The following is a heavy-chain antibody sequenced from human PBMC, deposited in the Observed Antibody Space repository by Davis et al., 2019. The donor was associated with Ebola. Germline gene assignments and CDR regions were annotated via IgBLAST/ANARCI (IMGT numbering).Heavy chain of an antibody. CDR3: AKDSVYFGGDCYWGDDAFDI. CDR1: GFTFSSYA. CDR2: ISGSGGST. D-gene: IGHD2-21*01. J-gene: IGHJ3*02. Sequence: PGGSLRLSCAASGFTFSSYAMSWVRQAPGKGLEWVSAISGSGGSTYYADSVKGRFTISRDNSKNTLYLQMNSLRAEDTAVYYCAKDSVYFGGDCYWGDDAFDIWGQGTMVTVSS. V-gene: IGHV3-23*01.